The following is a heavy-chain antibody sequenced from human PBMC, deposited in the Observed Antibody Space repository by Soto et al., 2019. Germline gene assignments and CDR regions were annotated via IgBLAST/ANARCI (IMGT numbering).Heavy chain of an antibody. Sequence: QVQLVESGGGVVQPGTSLRVSCVGSGFTFRSYVIHWVRQAPGKGLEWVALTSYDGSDKYYGDSVRGRFTISRDNSRNIVDLQMDSLRLVDTALYYCARWGTTGGLDVWGQGTLVSVSS. CDR2: TSYDGSDK. V-gene: IGHV3-30*19. D-gene: IGHD3-16*01. CDR3: ARWGTTGGLDV. CDR1: GFTFRSYV. J-gene: IGHJ1*01.